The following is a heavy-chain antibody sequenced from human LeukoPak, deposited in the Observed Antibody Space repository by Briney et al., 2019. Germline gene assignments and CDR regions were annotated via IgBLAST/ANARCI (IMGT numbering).Heavy chain of an antibody. V-gene: IGHV3-48*03. CDR3: ARDGYCSGGSCYGSPPFDY. J-gene: IGHJ4*02. CDR2: ISSSGSTI. CDR1: GFTFSSYE. Sequence: GGSLRLSCAASGFTFSSYEMNWVRQAPGKGLEWVSYISSSGSTIYYADSVQGRFTISRDNAKNSLYLQMNSLRAEDTAVYYCARDGYCSGGSCYGSPPFDYWGQGTLVTVSS. D-gene: IGHD2-15*01.